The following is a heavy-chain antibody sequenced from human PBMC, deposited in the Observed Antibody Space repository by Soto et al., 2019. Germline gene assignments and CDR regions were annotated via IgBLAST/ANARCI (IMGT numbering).Heavy chain of an antibody. V-gene: IGHV3-30-3*01. Sequence: QVQLVESGGGVVQPGRSLRLSCAASGFSFSSYAMHWVRQAPGKGLQWVAVISHDGSNKHYADSVKGRFTISRENSKNTVYLQMNSLRVEDPAVYYCARETYYFEYWVQGTLVTDCS. J-gene: IGHJ4*02. CDR1: GFSFSSYA. CDR3: ARETYYFEY. CDR2: ISHDGSNK.